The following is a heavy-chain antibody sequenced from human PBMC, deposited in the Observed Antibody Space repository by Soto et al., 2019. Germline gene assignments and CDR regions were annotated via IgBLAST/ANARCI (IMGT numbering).Heavy chain of an antibody. CDR3: ARDFVYNYYGSGRVAFDI. CDR2: ISKSGGST. CDR1: GFTLRTYA. D-gene: IGHD3-10*01. J-gene: IGHJ3*02. V-gene: IGHV3-23*01. Sequence: PGGSLRLSCAASGFTLRTYAMSWVRQAPGKGLEWVSGISKSGGSTYYADSVRGRFTISRGPSNNTLYLQMNSLRAEDTAVYYCARDFVYNYYGSGRVAFDIWGQGTMVTVSS.